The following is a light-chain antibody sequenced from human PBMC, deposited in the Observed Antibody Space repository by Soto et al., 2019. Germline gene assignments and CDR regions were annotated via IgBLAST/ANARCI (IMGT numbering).Light chain of an antibody. CDR1: QDISTY. CDR2: DAS. Sequence: AIRMTQSPSSLSVSPGDRVPITCRATQDISTYLAWYQQIPGKAPKLLIYDASTWQTGIPSRFSGSASGTDLTITISYLQSEDFRTYDCQQFYNYPLTFGQGTKVDIK. CDR3: QQFYNYPLT. V-gene: IGKV1-8*01. J-gene: IGKJ1*01.